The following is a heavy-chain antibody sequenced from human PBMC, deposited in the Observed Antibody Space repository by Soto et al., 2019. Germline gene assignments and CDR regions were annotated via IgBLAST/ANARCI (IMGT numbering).Heavy chain of an antibody. V-gene: IGHV4-30-4*01. CDR3: ARASRYTSSWFYFNY. J-gene: IGHJ4*02. D-gene: IGHD6-13*01. CDR1: SGSISSGDYY. CDR2: IYYSGST. Sequence: SETLSLTCTASSGSISSGDYYWSWIRQPPGKGLEWIGYIYYSGSTDYNSALKSRVTISVDTSKNQFSLKLSSVTAADTAVYYCARASRYTSSWFYFNYWGQGTLVTVSS.